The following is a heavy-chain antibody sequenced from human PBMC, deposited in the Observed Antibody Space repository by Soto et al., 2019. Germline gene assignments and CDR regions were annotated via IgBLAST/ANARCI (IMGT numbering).Heavy chain of an antibody. CDR1: GGSISSGGYY. J-gene: IGHJ5*02. CDR3: ARDNKYSSSWYYHP. V-gene: IGHV4-31*03. CDR2: IYYSGST. Sequence: QVQLQESGPGLVKPSQTLSLTCTVSGGSISSGGYYWSWIRQHPGKGLEWIGYIYYSGSTYYNPSLKSRVTISVDPSKNQFSLKLSSVTAADTAVYYCARDNKYSSSWYYHPWGQGTLVTVSS. D-gene: IGHD6-13*01.